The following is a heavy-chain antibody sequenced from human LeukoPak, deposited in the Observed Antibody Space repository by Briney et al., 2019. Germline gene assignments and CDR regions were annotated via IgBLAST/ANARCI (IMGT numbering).Heavy chain of an antibody. CDR2: ISLTGLT. J-gene: IGHJ4*02. CDR3: SRENGAFSPFGY. Sequence: PSETLSLTCGVSGVSISNTNWWSWVRQPPGQGLEWIGEISLTGLTHYNPSLESRVTVSLDKSKNPLSLNLTSVTAADTAVYYCSRENGAFSPFGYWGQGTLVTVLS. CDR1: GVSISNTNW. D-gene: IGHD2-8*01. V-gene: IGHV4-4*02.